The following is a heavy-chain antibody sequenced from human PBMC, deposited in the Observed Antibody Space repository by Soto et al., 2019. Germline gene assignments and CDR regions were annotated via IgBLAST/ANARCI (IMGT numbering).Heavy chain of an antibody. V-gene: IGHV4-59*01. CDR3: ARAGEGSGYYYVRYFQH. J-gene: IGHJ1*01. Sequence: SETLSLTCTVSGGSISSYYWSWIRQPPGKGLEWIGYIYYSGSTNYNPSFKSRVTISVDTSKNKFSLKLSSLTAADTAVYYSARAGEGSGYYYVRYFQHWGQGTLVTVSS. CDR2: IYYSGST. CDR1: GGSISSYY. D-gene: IGHD3-22*01.